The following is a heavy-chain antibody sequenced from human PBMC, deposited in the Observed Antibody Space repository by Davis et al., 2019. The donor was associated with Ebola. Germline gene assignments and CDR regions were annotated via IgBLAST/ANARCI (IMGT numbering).Heavy chain of an antibody. D-gene: IGHD3-3*01. Sequence: GESLKISCAASGFTFSSYAMSWVRQAPGKGLEWVSAISGSGGSTYYADSVKGRFTISRDNSKNTLYLQMNSLRAEDTAVYYCAKAESSDFWSGYYNPDWGQGTLVTVSS. CDR3: AKAESSDFWSGYYNPD. CDR2: ISGSGGST. V-gene: IGHV3-23*01. CDR1: GFTFSSYA. J-gene: IGHJ4*02.